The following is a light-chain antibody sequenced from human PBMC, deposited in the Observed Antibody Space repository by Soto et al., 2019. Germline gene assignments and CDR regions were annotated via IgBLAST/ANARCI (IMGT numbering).Light chain of an antibody. CDR2: DAS. CDR3: QQRSNWPPVWT. J-gene: IGKJ1*01. CDR1: QSVSSY. V-gene: IGKV3-11*01. Sequence: EIVLTQSPATLSLSPGERATLSCRASQSVSSYLAWYQQKPGQAPRLLIYDASNRATGIPARFSGSGSGIDFTLTISSLEPEDFAVYYCQQRSNWPPVWTFGQGTKVEIK.